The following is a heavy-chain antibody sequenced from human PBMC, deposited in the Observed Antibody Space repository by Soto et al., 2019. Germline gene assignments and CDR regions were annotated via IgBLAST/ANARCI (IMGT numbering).Heavy chain of an antibody. D-gene: IGHD2-15*01. CDR2: INHSGST. CDR3: ARVVVAAKWWWFDP. Sequence: ASETLSLTCAVYGGSFSGYYWSWIRQPPGKGLEWIGEINHSGSTNYNPSLKSRVTISVDTSKNQFSLKLSSVTAADTAVYYCARVVVAAKWWWFDPWGQGTLVTVSS. V-gene: IGHV4-34*01. CDR1: GGSFSGYY. J-gene: IGHJ5*02.